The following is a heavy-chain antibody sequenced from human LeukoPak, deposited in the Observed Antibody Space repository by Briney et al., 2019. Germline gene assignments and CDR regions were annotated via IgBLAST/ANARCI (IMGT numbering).Heavy chain of an antibody. Sequence: GGSLRLSCAASGFTFSSYSMSWVRQAPGKGLEWVSSISSSSSYIYYADSVKGRFTISRDNAKNSLYLQMNSLRAEDTAVYYCARGGGLRFLEWLFDYWGQGTLVTVSS. D-gene: IGHD3-3*01. J-gene: IGHJ4*02. CDR3: ARGGGLRFLEWLFDY. V-gene: IGHV3-21*01. CDR2: ISSSSSYI. CDR1: GFTFSSYS.